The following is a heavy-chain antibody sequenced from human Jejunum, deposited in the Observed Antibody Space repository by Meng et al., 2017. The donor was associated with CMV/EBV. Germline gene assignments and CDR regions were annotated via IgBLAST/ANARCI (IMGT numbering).Heavy chain of an antibody. CDR3: ARAVAAYKYFYYGMDV. D-gene: IGHD6-19*01. V-gene: IGHV3-30-3*01. CDR1: FLFNTYA. CDR2: FSYDGSNK. J-gene: IGHJ6*02. Sequence: FLFNTYAIHWVRQAPGKGLEWVSVFSYDGSNKFYADSVRGRFIIHRDNSSNTLFLQMNNLRPEDSAVYYCARAVAAYKYFYYGMDVWGQGTTVTVSS.